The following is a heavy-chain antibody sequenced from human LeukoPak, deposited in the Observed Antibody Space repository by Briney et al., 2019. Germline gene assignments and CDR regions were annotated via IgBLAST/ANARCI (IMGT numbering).Heavy chain of an antibody. CDR3: ARTYYYGSGSCMDV. Sequence: ASVKVSCKASGYTFTGYYMHWVRQAPGQGLEWMGWINPNSGGTNYAQKFQGRVTMTRDTSISTAYMELSRLRSDDTAVYYCARTYYYGSGSCMDVWGQGTTVTVSS. D-gene: IGHD3-10*01. J-gene: IGHJ6*02. V-gene: IGHV1-2*02. CDR1: GYTFTGYY. CDR2: INPNSGGT.